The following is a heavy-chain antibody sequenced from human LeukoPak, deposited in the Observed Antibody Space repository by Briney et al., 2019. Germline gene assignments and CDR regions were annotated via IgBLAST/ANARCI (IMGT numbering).Heavy chain of an antibody. CDR3: AKGLVGAKYYPYFLDY. CDR1: GFTFDDYG. J-gene: IGHJ4*02. CDR2: ISGSGGST. Sequence: SGGSLRLSCAASGFTFDDYGMSWVRQAPGKGLEWVSAISGSGGSTYYADSVKGRFTISRDNSKNTLYLQMNSLRAEDTAVYYCAKGLVGAKYYPYFLDYWGQGTLVTVSS. D-gene: IGHD1-26*01. V-gene: IGHV3-23*01.